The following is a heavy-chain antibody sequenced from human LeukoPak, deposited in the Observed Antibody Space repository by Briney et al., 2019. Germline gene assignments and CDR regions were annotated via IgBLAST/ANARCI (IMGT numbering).Heavy chain of an antibody. CDR3: AKSFYYYYGMDV. V-gene: IGHV3-9*01. Sequence: GGSLRLSCAASGFTFDDYAMHWVRHAPGKGLEWVSGISWNSGSIGYADSVKGRFTISRDNAKNSLYLQMNSLRAEDTALYYCAKSFYYYYGMDVWGQGTTVTVSS. CDR1: GFTFDDYA. CDR2: ISWNSGSI. J-gene: IGHJ6*02.